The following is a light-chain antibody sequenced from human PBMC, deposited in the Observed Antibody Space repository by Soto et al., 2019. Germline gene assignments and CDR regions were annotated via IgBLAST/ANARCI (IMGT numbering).Light chain of an antibody. CDR1: SSDVGGYNY. CDR3: SSYAGSSNLG. Sequence: QSALTQSPSASGSLGQSVTISCTGTSSDVGGYNYVSWYQQHPGKAPKLLIYDVSHRPSGVPDRFSGSKSGNTASLTVSGLQAEDEADYYCSSYAGSSNLGFGTGTKLTVL. V-gene: IGLV2-8*01. J-gene: IGLJ1*01. CDR2: DVS.